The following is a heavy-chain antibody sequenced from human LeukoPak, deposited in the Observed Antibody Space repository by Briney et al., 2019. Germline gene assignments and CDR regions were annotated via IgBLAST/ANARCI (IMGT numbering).Heavy chain of an antibody. CDR3: ARDPNGNYVGAFDFQR. V-gene: IGHV3-23*01. CDR1: GFTFSSHA. D-gene: IGHD4-17*01. Sequence: PGGSLRLSCAASGFTFSSHAMTWVRQAPGRGLEWVSSISGAGTYYANSVKGRFSISRDNYKNTLYLQMSSLRAEDTAVYYCARDPNGNYVGAFDFQRWGQGTLVTVSS. J-gene: IGHJ1*01. CDR2: ISGAGT.